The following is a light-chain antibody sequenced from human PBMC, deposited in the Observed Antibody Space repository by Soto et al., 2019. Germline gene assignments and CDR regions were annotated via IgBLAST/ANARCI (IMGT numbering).Light chain of an antibody. CDR1: SSDVGGYNY. CDR3: SSYTSSSTYV. J-gene: IGLJ1*01. V-gene: IGLV2-14*01. CDR2: EVS. Sequence: QSALTQPASVSGSPGQSITISCTGTSSDVGGYNYVSWYQQHPGKAPKLMIYEVSNRPSGVSNRFSGSKSGNTASLTISGLQAEDEAYYYCSSYTSSSTYVFGTETKV.